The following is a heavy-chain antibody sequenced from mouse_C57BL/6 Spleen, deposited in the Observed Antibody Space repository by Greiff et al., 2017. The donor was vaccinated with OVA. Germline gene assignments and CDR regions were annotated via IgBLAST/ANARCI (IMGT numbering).Heavy chain of an antibody. CDR3: ARLYYGSSYDYAMDY. D-gene: IGHD1-1*01. CDR2: ISSGSSTI. CDR1: GFTFSDYG. J-gene: IGHJ4*01. V-gene: IGHV5-17*01. Sequence: EVQLVESGGGLVKPGGSLKLSCAASGFTFSDYGMHWVRQAPEKGLEWVAYISSGSSTIYYADTVKGRFTISRDNAKNTLFLQMTSLRSEDTAMYYCARLYYGSSYDYAMDYWGQGTSVTVSS.